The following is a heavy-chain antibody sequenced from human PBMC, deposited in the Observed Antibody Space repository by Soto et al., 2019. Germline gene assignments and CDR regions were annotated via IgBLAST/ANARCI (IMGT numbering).Heavy chain of an antibody. CDR1: GFTFSSYS. V-gene: IGHV3-48*02. J-gene: IGHJ2*01. D-gene: IGHD2-21*02. Sequence: GGSLRLSCAASGFTFSSYSMNWVRQAPGKGLEWVSYISSSSSTIYYADSVKGRFTISRDNAKNSLYLQMNSLRDEDTAVYYCARGGAECGGDCYYWYFDLWGRGTLVTV. CDR2: ISSSSSTI. CDR3: ARGGAECGGDCYYWYFDL.